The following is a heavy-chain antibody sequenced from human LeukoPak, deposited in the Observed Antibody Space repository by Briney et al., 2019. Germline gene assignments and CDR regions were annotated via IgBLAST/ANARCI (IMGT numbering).Heavy chain of an antibody. Sequence: GGSLRLSCAASGFTFSSYAMHWVRQAPGKGLGWVAVISYDGSNKYYADSVKGRFTISRDNSKNTLYLQMNSLRAEDTAVYYCARGGGRIAAAVPGDYWGQGTLVTVSS. J-gene: IGHJ4*02. CDR2: ISYDGSNK. CDR3: ARGGGRIAAAVPGDY. CDR1: GFTFSSYA. V-gene: IGHV3-30-3*01. D-gene: IGHD6-13*01.